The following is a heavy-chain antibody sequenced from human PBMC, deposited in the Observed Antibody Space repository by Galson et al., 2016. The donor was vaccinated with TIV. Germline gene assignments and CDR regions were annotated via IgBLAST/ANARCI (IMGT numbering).Heavy chain of an antibody. V-gene: IGHV3-21*01. CDR2: ISSSSSDI. CDR3: AREFSIPPRHYGMDV. Sequence: SLRLSCAASGFAFKYYKLNWVRQAPGKGLEWISSISSSSSDISYADSVKGRFTISRDNAKNALFLQMDTLKAEDTAVYYCAREFSIPPRHYGMDVWGQGTTVTVS. D-gene: IGHD6-6*01. J-gene: IGHJ6*02. CDR1: GFAFKYYK.